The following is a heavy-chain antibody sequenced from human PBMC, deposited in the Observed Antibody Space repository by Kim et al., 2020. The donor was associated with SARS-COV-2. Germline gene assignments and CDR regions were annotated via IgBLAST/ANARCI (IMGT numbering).Heavy chain of an antibody. CDR1: GFTFSGYW. V-gene: IGHV3-7*03. CDR3: ARDRAVVAATLIWVQENDAFDI. D-gene: IGHD2-15*01. J-gene: IGHJ3*02. Sequence: GGSLRLSCAASGFTFSGYWISWVRRAPGKGLEWVSTIKQDGSGKYYVDSVKGRFTISRDNAKNSLYLQMNSLRAEDTAVYYCARDRAVVAATLIWVQENDAFDIWGQGTMVTVSS. CDR2: IKQDGSGK.